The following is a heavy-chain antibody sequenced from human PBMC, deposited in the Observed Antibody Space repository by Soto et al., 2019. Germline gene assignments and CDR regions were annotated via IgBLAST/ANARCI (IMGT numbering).Heavy chain of an antibody. J-gene: IGHJ6*02. CDR1: GDTFTGYY. V-gene: IGHV1-2*02. Sequence: ASVKVSCKASGDTFTGYYMHWVRQAPGQGLEWMGWINPNSGGTNYAQKFQGRVTMTRDTSISTAYMELSRLRSDDTAVYYCARGNGAEAHYDFWSGYYGLYYYYGMDVWGQGTTVTVSS. CDR3: ARGNGAEAHYDFWSGYYGLYYYYGMDV. D-gene: IGHD3-3*01. CDR2: INPNSGGT.